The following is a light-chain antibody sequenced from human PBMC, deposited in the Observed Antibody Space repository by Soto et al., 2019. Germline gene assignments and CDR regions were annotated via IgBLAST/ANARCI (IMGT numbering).Light chain of an antibody. CDR1: QSVSTN. Sequence: EIVMSQSPATLFVSPGERVTLSCRASQSVSTNLAWYQQKPGQAPRLLIHGATTRATGIPARFSGSGSGTEFTLTISSLQSEDCAIYYCQQYHTWPITFGGGPRWIS. V-gene: IGKV3-15*01. J-gene: IGKJ4*01. CDR3: QQYHTWPIT. CDR2: GAT.